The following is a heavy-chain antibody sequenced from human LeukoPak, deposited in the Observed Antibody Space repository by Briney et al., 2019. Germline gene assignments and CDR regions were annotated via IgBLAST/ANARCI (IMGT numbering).Heavy chain of an antibody. CDR2: IKEDGSES. D-gene: IGHD2/OR15-2a*01. Sequence: GGSLRLSCAASGFNFGEFWMAWVRQTPGMGLEWVADIKEDGSESFYVDSVKGRFTISRDNSKNSLDLQMNRLRGEDTAMYYCATYSTRNAREFQSWGQGTLVTVSS. J-gene: IGHJ1*01. CDR1: GFNFGEFW. CDR3: ATYSTRNAREFQS. V-gene: IGHV3-7*01.